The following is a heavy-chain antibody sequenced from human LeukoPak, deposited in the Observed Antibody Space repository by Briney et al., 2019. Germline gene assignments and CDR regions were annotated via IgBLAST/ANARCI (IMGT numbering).Heavy chain of an antibody. V-gene: IGHV3-21*01. CDR3: ARDPTVWADVDDCSGGSCYPDDY. Sequence: GGSLRLSCAASGFTFSIYRMNWVRQAPGKGREWVSSISRSSNYIYYADSVKGRFTISRDNAKNSLYLQMNRLRAEDTAVYYCARDPTVWADVDDCSGGSCYPDDYWGQGTPVTVSS. CDR2: ISRSSNYI. J-gene: IGHJ4*02. D-gene: IGHD2-15*01. CDR1: GFTFSIYR.